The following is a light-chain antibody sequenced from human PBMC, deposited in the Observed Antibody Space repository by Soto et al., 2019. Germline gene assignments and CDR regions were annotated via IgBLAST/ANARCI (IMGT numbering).Light chain of an antibody. J-gene: IGLJ3*02. CDR1: TSTVATYDL. Sequence: QSALTQPASVSGSPGQSISISCTGTTSTVATYDLVSWYQQHPGTAPRLLIYEATKRHSGTTNRFSGSKYGNTASLTISGLQSEDEADDYCSSFAGSVAVYVMFGGGTKLTVL. CDR2: EAT. CDR3: SSFAGSVAVYVM. V-gene: IGLV2-23*02.